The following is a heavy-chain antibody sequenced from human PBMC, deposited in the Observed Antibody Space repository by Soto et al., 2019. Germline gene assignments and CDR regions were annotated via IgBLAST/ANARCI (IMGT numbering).Heavy chain of an antibody. D-gene: IGHD5-18*01. CDR1: GGMFSNYA. Sequence: QVQLVQSGAEVKKPGSSVRVSCKASGGMFSNYAISWVRQAPGQGLEWMGGIIPMFGTTNYAQKFQGRVTITADESTSTAFVELSSLRSEDTDVYYCARAGRGYRYGYVDYWGQGTLVTVS. J-gene: IGHJ4*02. V-gene: IGHV1-69*01. CDR3: ARAGRGYRYGYVDY. CDR2: IIPMFGTT.